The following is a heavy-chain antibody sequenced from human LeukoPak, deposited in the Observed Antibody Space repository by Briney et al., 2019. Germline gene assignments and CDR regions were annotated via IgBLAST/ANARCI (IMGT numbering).Heavy chain of an antibody. CDR2: ISYDGSNK. V-gene: IGHV3-30*18. CDR3: AKPEWFGELLSPFDY. Sequence: PGGSLRLSCAASGFTFSSYGMHWVRQAPGKGLEWVAVISYDGSNKYYADSVKGRFTISRDNSKNTLYLQMNSLRAEDTAVYYCAKPEWFGELLSPFDYWGQGTLVTVSS. J-gene: IGHJ4*02. CDR1: GFTFSSYG. D-gene: IGHD3-10*01.